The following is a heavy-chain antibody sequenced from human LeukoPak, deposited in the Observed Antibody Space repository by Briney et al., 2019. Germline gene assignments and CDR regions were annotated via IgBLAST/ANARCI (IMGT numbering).Heavy chain of an antibody. J-gene: IGHJ4*02. Sequence: GASVKVSCKASGGTFSSYAISWVRQAPEQGLEWMGGIIPIFGTANYAQKFQGRVTITADESTSTAYMELSSLRSEDTAVYYCARDRHGDYVFDYWGQGTLVTVSS. D-gene: IGHD4-17*01. CDR1: GGTFSSYA. V-gene: IGHV1-69*13. CDR3: ARDRHGDYVFDY. CDR2: IIPIFGTA.